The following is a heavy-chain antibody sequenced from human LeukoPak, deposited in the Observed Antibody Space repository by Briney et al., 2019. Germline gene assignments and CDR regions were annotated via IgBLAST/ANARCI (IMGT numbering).Heavy chain of an antibody. V-gene: IGHV3-48*03. D-gene: IGHD3-16*01. CDR1: GFTFSSYE. Sequence: PGGSLRLSCAASGFTFSSYEMNWVRQAPGKGLEWVSYISSSGSTIYYADSVKGRFTISRDNSKNTLYLQMNSLRAEDTAVYYCAKDWGIPYYFDYWGQGTLVTVSS. CDR2: ISSSGSTI. J-gene: IGHJ4*02. CDR3: AKDWGIPYYFDY.